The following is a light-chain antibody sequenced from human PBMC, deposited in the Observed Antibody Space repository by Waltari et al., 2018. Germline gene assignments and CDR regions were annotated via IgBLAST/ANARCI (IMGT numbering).Light chain of an antibody. CDR1: SGHSSPV. V-gene: IGLV4-69*01. CDR2: VNSDGSH. J-gene: IGLJ3*02. Sequence: QLVVTQSPSASASLGASVQLTCTPSSGHSSPVIAWLQQHPARGPRYLMKVNSDGSHSKGAEIPDRFSGSSSGAERYLTISNLQSEDEADYYCQTGGHGTWVFGGGTKLTVL. CDR3: QTGGHGTWV.